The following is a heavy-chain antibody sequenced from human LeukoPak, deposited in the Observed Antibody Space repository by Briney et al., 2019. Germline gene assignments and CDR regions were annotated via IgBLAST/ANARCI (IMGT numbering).Heavy chain of an antibody. CDR1: GGSFSGYY. J-gene: IGHJ5*02. CDR2: INHSGST. V-gene: IGHV4-34*01. Sequence: PSETLSLTCAVYGGSFSGYYWSWIRQPPGKGLEWIGEINHSGSTNYNPSLKSRVTISVDTSKNQFSLKLSSVTAADTAVYYCARVTGFEELFPYNWFDPWGQGTLVTVSS. D-gene: IGHD3-10*01. CDR3: ARVTGFEELFPYNWFDP.